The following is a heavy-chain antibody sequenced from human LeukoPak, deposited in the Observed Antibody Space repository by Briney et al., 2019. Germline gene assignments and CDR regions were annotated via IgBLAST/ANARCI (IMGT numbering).Heavy chain of an antibody. D-gene: IGHD3-10*01. J-gene: IGHJ3*02. CDR2: IYYSGST. V-gene: IGHV4-59*12. CDR3: ASDYYGSGRGAFDI. Sequence: SETLSLTCTVSGGSINSYYWTWIRQPPGKGLEWIGYIYYSGSTNYNPSLKSRVTMSVDRSKNQFSLKLSSVTAADTAVYYCASDYYGSGRGAFDIWGQGTMVTVSS. CDR1: GGSINSYY.